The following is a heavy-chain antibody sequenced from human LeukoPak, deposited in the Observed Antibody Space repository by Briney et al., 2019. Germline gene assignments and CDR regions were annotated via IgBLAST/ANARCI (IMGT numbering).Heavy chain of an antibody. CDR2: IYTSGST. CDR1: GGSFSSYY. CDR3: ARHVRKRGIAAAGSPGWFDP. D-gene: IGHD6-13*01. Sequence: SETLSLTCTVSGGSFSSYYWSWIRQPAGKGLEWIGRIYTSGSTNYNPSLKSRVTISVDTSKNQFSLKLNSVTAADTAVYYCARHVRKRGIAAAGSPGWFDPWGQGTLVTVSS. J-gene: IGHJ5*02. V-gene: IGHV4-4*07.